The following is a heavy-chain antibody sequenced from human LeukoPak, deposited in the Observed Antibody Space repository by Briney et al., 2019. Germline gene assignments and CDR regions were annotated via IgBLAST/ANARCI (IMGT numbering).Heavy chain of an antibody. D-gene: IGHD6-19*01. J-gene: IGHJ4*02. CDR3: ARYHTGAVAAGDLDY. CDR2: IKQDGGEK. CDR1: GFTFSSYW. Sequence: PGGSLRLSCAASGFTFSSYWMSWVRQAPGKGLEWVANIKQDGGEKYYVDSVKGRFTISRDNAKNSLYLQMNSLRAEDTAVYYCARYHTGAVAAGDLDYWGQGTLVTVSS. V-gene: IGHV3-7*03.